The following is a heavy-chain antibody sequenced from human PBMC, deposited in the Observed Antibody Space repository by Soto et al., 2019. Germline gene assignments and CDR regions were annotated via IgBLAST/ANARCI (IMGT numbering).Heavy chain of an antibody. CDR2: INPNSGGT. CDR1: GYTFTGYY. CDR3: ARMRIPEMSWNAPGPYWYFDL. J-gene: IGHJ2*01. Sequence: QVLLVQSGAEVKKPGASVKVSCKTSGYTFTGYYIHWVRQAPGQRLEWMGWINPNSGGTNHAQKFQGRVTMTRDTSISTAYMELSSLRYDDTAVYYCARMRIPEMSWNAPGPYWYFDLWGRGTLVTVSS. V-gene: IGHV1-2*02. D-gene: IGHD1-1*01.